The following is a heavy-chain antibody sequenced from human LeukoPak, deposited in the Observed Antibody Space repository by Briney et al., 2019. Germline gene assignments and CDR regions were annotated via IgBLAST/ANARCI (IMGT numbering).Heavy chain of an antibody. CDR1: GFTFSDYS. CDR2: IGIDSGNT. D-gene: IGHD5-24*01. Sequence: GGSLRLSCAAPGFTFSDYSMNWARQAPGKGLEWISYIGIDSGNTNYADSVKGRFTISGDKAKNSLYLQMNSLRVEDTAVYYCARDYKYAFDNWGQGTLVTVSS. J-gene: IGHJ4*02. CDR3: ARDYKYAFDN. V-gene: IGHV3-48*01.